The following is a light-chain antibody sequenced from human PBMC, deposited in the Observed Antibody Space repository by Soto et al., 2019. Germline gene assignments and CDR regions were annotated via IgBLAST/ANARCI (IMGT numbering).Light chain of an antibody. CDR2: DAS. Sequence: EIVLTQSPGTLSWSPGERATLSCRASQGLLSSYIVWYQQRPGQAPRLLIYDASSRAPGIPDRFSGSGSGTDFILSISRLEPEDFAIYYCQQYTEWPPWTIGQG. CDR3: QQYTEWPPWT. V-gene: IGKV3D-20*02. J-gene: IGKJ1*01. CDR1: QGLLSSY.